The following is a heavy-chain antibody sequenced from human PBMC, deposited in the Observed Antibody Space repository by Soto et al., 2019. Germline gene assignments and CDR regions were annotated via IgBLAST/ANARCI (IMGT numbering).Heavy chain of an antibody. D-gene: IGHD3-3*02. CDR1: GFTFSDHY. Sequence: EVQLVESGGGLVQPGGSLRLSCAASGFTFSDHYMDWVRQAPGKGLEWVGRTRNKANSYTTDYAASVKGRFTISRDDSKNSLYLQINCMNTVNILVYYCFTVSHFNYYYYTALWCKGTTVTVSS. J-gene: IGHJ6*03. CDR2: TRNKANSYTT. V-gene: IGHV3-72*01. CDR3: FTVSHFNYYYYTAL.